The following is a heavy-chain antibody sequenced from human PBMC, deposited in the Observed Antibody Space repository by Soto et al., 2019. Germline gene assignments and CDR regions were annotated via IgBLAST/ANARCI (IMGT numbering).Heavy chain of an antibody. CDR2: IYYSGST. D-gene: IGHD5-12*01. V-gene: IGHV4-31*03. Sequence: QVQLQESGPGLVKPSQSLSLTCTGSGGSVSSGGYYWSWIRQHPGKGLEWIGYIYYSGSTYYNPSLKSRVTISVDTSKNQLSLKLSSVTAADTAVYYCARRYSGNFDYWGQGTLVTVSS. CDR1: GGSVSSGGYY. CDR3: ARRYSGNFDY. J-gene: IGHJ4*02.